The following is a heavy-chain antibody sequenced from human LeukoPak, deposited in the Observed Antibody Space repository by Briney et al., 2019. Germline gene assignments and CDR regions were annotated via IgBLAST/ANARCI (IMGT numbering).Heavy chain of an antibody. J-gene: IGHJ4*02. V-gene: IGHV4-39*02. CDR2: IYYIGSS. Sequence: SETLSLTCTVSGDSINTSNYFWGGIRQATGKELEWIGNIYYIGSSDYNPSLKSQFTISIDTSKNQFSLNLGSVTAADTALYYCARDRSGGYIRYFDFWGQGALVTVSS. CDR1: GDSINTSNYF. CDR3: ARDRSGGYIRYFDF. D-gene: IGHD1-26*01.